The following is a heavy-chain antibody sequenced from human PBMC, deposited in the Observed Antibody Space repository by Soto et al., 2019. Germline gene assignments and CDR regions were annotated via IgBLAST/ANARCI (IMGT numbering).Heavy chain of an antibody. Sequence: QVQLVQSGAEVKKPGASVKVSCKASGYTFTSYGISWVRQAPGQGLEWMGWISAYNGNTNYAQKLQGRVTMTTDTSTSTAYMGLRSLRSDDTAVYYCARAMVRGVVYYYYGMDVWGQGTTVTVSS. CDR3: ARAMVRGVVYYYYGMDV. V-gene: IGHV1-18*01. D-gene: IGHD3-10*01. CDR2: ISAYNGNT. CDR1: GYTFTSYG. J-gene: IGHJ6*02.